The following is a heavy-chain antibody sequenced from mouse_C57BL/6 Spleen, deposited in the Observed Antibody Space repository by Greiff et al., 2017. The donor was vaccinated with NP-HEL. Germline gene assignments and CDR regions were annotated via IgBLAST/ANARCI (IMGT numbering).Heavy chain of an antibody. CDR1: GFTFSNYW. CDR2: IRLKSDNYAT. Sequence: DVHLVESGGGLVQPGGSMKLSCVASGFTFSNYWMNWVRQSPEKGLEWVAQIRLKSDNYATHYVESVKGRFTISRDDSKSSVYLQMNNLRAEDTGIYYCTEDYYDLDYWGQGTTLTVSS. J-gene: IGHJ2*01. CDR3: TEDYYDLDY. D-gene: IGHD2-4*01. V-gene: IGHV6-3*01.